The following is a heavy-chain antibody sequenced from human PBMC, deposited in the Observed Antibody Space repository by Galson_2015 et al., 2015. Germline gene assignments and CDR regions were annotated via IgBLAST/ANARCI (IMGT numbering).Heavy chain of an antibody. Sequence: SLRLSCAASGFTFSSYAMSWVRQAPGKGLEWVSVISGSGGSTYYADSVKGRFTISRDNSKNTLYLQMNSLRAEDTAVYYCAKDGGGGYGNFDYWGQGALVTVSS. V-gene: IGHV3-23*01. D-gene: IGHD6-25*01. J-gene: IGHJ4*02. CDR2: ISGSGGST. CDR3: AKDGGGGYGNFDY. CDR1: GFTFSSYA.